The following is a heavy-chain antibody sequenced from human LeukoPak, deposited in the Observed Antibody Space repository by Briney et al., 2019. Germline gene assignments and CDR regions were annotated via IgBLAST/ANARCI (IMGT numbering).Heavy chain of an antibody. V-gene: IGHV3-30*02. CDR3: ATDGEQWLVSPLHFHY. CDR2: IRYDGSDK. Sequence: PGGSLRLSCAASGFMFSSFGMHWVRQPPGKGLEWVAFIRYDGSDKHYADSVKGRFTISRDNSKNTLYLQMNSLRPEDTAVYYWATDGEQWLVSPLHFHYWGKGTLVTVSS. D-gene: IGHD6-19*01. CDR1: GFMFSSFG. J-gene: IGHJ4*02.